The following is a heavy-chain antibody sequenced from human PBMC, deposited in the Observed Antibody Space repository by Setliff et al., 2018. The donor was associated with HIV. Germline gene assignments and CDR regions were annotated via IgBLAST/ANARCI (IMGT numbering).Heavy chain of an antibody. CDR3: ARDYWKVPDH. D-gene: IGHD1-1*01. V-gene: IGHV1-24*01. CDR1: GYTFTSYY. J-gene: IGHJ4*02. CDR2: FDPEDEET. Sequence: GASVKVSCKASGYTFTSYYMHWVRQAPGKGLEWMGGFDPEDEETIYAQNFQGRVTMTEDTSTDTAYMELSSLRSEDTAVYYCARDYWKVPDHWGQGTLVTVSS.